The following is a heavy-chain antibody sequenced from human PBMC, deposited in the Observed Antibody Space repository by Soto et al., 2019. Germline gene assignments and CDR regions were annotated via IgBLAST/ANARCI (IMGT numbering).Heavy chain of an antibody. J-gene: IGHJ5*01. CDR3: ARERRFSYGLGRGHPFDS. D-gene: IGHD5-18*01. Sequence: QVHLVQSGTEVKKPGSSVTVSCKASGGTFRNYATNWLRQVPGQGLEWMGSIIPMFDTPNYGQKFQGRVTITAEDSTSTVYMELSSLRSDDTAAYYCARERRFSYGLGRGHPFDSWGQGTLVTVYS. V-gene: IGHV1-69*18. CDR2: IIPMFDTP. CDR1: GGTFRNYA.